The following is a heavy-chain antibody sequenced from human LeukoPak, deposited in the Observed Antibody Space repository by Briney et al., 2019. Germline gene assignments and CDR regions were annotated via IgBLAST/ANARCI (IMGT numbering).Heavy chain of an antibody. CDR2: IYYSGST. Sequence: SETLSLTCTVSGGSISGYYWSWIRQPPGKGPEWIGYIYYSGSTNYNPSLKSRVAISVDTSKNQFSLKMNSVTAADTAVYYCARLASSGWSHCDYWGQGTLVTVSS. J-gene: IGHJ4*02. D-gene: IGHD6-19*01. V-gene: IGHV4-59*08. CDR1: GGSISGYY. CDR3: ARLASSGWSHCDY.